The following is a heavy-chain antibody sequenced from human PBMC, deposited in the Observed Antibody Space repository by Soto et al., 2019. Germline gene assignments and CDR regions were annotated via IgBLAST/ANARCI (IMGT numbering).Heavy chain of an antibody. CDR2: ISGSGGST. D-gene: IGHD7-27*01. V-gene: IGHV3-23*01. Sequence: VGSLRISCAASGVTFSSYAMSWVRQAPGKGLEWVSAISGSGGSTYYADSVKGRFTISRDNSKNTLYLQMNSLRAEDTAVYYCAKGPPWGLDYWGQGTLVTVSS. CDR3: AKGPPWGLDY. J-gene: IGHJ4*02. CDR1: GVTFSSYA.